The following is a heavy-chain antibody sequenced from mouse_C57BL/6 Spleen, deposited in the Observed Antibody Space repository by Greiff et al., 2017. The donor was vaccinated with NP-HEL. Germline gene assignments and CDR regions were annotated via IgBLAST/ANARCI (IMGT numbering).Heavy chain of an antibody. CDR3: ARKGSSIMDY. CDR1: GYTFTSYW. D-gene: IGHD1-1*01. J-gene: IGHJ4*01. Sequence: VQLQQPGAELVKPGASVKLSCKASGYTFTSYWMHWVKQRPGQGLEWIGMIHPNSGSTNYNEKFKSKATLTVDKSSSTAYMQLSSLTSEDSAGYYCARKGSSIMDYWGQGTSVTVSS. CDR2: IHPNSGST. V-gene: IGHV1-64*01.